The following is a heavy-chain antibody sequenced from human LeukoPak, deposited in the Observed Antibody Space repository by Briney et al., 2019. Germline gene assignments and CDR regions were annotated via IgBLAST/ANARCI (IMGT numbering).Heavy chain of an antibody. J-gene: IGHJ4*02. CDR1: GFTVSTNS. Sequence: GGSLRLSCTVSGFTVSTNSMSWVRQAPGKGLEWVSFIYSDNTHYSDSVKGRFTISRDNSKNTLYLQMNSLRAEDMAVYYCARRAGAYSHPYDYWGQGTLVTVSS. D-gene: IGHD4/OR15-4a*01. CDR2: IYSDNT. V-gene: IGHV3-53*01. CDR3: ARRAGAYSHPYDY.